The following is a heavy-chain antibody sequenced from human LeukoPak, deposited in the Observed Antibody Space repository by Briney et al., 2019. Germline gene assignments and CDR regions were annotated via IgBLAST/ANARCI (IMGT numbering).Heavy chain of an antibody. CDR1: GYTLTELS. Sequence: ASVKVSCQVSGYTLTELSMHWVRPAAGKGVDWMGGFDPEDGETIYAQKFQGRVTMTDDTSTDTGYIELSSLRSEDTAVYYCATVKIAAAGTGFDYWGQRTLVTVSS. J-gene: IGHJ4*02. CDR2: FDPEDGET. D-gene: IGHD6-13*01. V-gene: IGHV1-24*01. CDR3: ATVKIAAAGTGFDY.